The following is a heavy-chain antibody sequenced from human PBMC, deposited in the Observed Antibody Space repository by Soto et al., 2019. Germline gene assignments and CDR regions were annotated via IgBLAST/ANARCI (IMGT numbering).Heavy chain of an antibody. CDR3: VRGGGYDPFDY. D-gene: IGHD5-12*01. CDR2: ISHLENT. J-gene: IGHJ4*02. V-gene: IGHV4-59*04. Sequence: SETLSLTCTVSGGSISSYYWSWIRQPPGKGLEWIGYISHLENTYFHPSFKSRLTMSIGRSRNQFSLNLSSVTAADRAVYYCVRGGGYDPFDYWGQGVLVTVSS. CDR1: GGSISSYY.